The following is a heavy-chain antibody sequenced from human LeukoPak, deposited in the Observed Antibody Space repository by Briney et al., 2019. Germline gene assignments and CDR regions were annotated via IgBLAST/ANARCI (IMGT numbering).Heavy chain of an antibody. CDR1: GFTFSSYA. Sequence: GGSLRLSCAASGFTFSSYAMSWVRQAPGKGLEWVSVISSRGESIYYAASVEGRFTISRDNSKNTLYLQMNGLRADDTAVYYCARYGKTVPMAGFDNWGQGTLVTVSS. J-gene: IGHJ4*02. CDR3: ARYGKTVPMAGFDN. D-gene: IGHD6-19*01. V-gene: IGHV3-23*01. CDR2: ISSRGESI.